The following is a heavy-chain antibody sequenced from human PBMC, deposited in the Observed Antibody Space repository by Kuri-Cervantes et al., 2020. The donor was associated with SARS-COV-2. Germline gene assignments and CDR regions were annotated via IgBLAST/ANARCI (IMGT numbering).Heavy chain of an antibody. V-gene: IGHV2-70*11. CDR2: IGWDVET. CDR3: ARSIEPSGGFDY. D-gene: IGHD1-26*01. CDR1: GFSLSTSGMY. J-gene: IGHJ4*02. Sequence: SGPTLVKPTQTLTLTCTVSGFSLSTSGMYVNWIRQPPGKALEWLARIGWDVETSRSTSLKTRLTISKYTSKNQVVLTMTNLDPVDTGTYYCARSIEPSGGFDYWGQGTLVTVSS.